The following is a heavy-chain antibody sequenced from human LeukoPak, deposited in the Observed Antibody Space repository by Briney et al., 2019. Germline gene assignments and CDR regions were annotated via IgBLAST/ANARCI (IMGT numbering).Heavy chain of an antibody. CDR1: GFTFDKEW. Sequence: GGSLRLSCRASGFTFDKEWMSWVGQAPGKGLEWVASIKQYGGDKYYVDSVKGRFNISRDNVENSLYLQMNSLTSEDTAVYYCARVELDNSRSYERDFDYWGQGTLVTVSS. V-gene: IGHV3-7*01. CDR2: IKQYGGDK. J-gene: IGHJ4*02. CDR3: ARVELDNSRSYERDFDY. D-gene: IGHD3-10*01.